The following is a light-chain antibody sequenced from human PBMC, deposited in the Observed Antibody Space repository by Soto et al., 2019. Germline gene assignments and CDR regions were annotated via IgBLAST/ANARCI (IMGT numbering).Light chain of an antibody. CDR1: SSNIGSNT. CDR3: VAWDDSLNGYV. V-gene: IGLV1-44*01. CDR2: GNN. Sequence: QSVLTQPPSASGTPGQRVTISCSGSSSNIGSNTVNWYQQLPGTAPKLLIYGNNQRPSGVPDRFSGSKSGTSASLAISGLQSEDEADYYCVAWDDSLNGYVFGTGTKVPVL. J-gene: IGLJ1*01.